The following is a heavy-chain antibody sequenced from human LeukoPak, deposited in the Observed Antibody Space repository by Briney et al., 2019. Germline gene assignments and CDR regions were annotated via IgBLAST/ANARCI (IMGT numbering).Heavy chain of an antibody. J-gene: IGHJ4*02. D-gene: IGHD2-15*01. CDR2: ISAYNGNT. CDR3: ARISGGSFYFDY. CDR1: GYTFTGYY. Sequence: ASVKVSCKASGYTFTGYYMHWVRQAPGQGLEWMGWISAYNGNTNYAQKLQGRVTMTTDTSTSTAYMELRSLRSDDTAVYYCARISGGSFYFDYWGQGTLVTVSS. V-gene: IGHV1-18*04.